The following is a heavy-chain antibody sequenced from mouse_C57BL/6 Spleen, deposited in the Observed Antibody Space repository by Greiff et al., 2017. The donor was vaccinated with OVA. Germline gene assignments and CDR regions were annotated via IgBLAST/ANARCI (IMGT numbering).Heavy chain of an antibody. CDR3: ARSRKYYFDY. V-gene: IGHV1-50*01. Sequence: QVQLQQPGAELVKPGASVKLSCKASGYTFTSYWMQWVKQRPGQGLEWIGEIDPSDSYTNYNQQFKGKATLTVDTSSSTAYMQRSSLTSEDSAVYYCARSRKYYFDYWGQGTTLTVSS. CDR1: GYTFTSYW. J-gene: IGHJ2*01. CDR2: IDPSDSYT.